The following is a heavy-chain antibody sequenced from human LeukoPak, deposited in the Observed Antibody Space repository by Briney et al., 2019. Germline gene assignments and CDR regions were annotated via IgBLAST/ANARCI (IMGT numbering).Heavy chain of an antibody. V-gene: IGHV4-34*01. CDR2: INHSGST. D-gene: IGHD6-13*01. CDR3: ARVPLAAPSDWFDP. J-gene: IGHJ5*02. Sequence: SETLSLTCAVYGGSFSGYYWSWIRPPPGKGLEWIGEINHSGSTNYNPSLKSRVTISVDTSKNQFSLKLSSVTAADTAVYYCARVPLAAPSDWFDPWGQGTLVTVSS. CDR1: GGSFSGYY.